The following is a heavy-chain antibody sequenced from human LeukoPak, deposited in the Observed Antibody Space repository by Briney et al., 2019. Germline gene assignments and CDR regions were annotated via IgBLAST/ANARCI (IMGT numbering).Heavy chain of an antibody. CDR3: ARSPLIPSGWLGFDY. CDR2: IYSGGST. CDR1: GDSISNYY. J-gene: IGHJ4*02. V-gene: IGHV4-59*01. D-gene: IGHD6-19*01. Sequence: SETLSLTCAVSGDSISNYYWSWIRQSPGTGLEWIGYIYSGGSTNYNPSLESRVTTSIDTSKNQFSLKLRSVSAADTAVYYCARSPLIPSGWLGFDYWGQGTLVTVSS.